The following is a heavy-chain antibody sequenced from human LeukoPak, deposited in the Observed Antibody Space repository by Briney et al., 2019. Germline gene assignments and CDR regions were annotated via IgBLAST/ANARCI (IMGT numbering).Heavy chain of an antibody. D-gene: IGHD4-17*01. J-gene: IGHJ4*02. Sequence: SVKVSCKASGGTFSSYAISWVRQAPGQGLEWMGGIIPIFGTANYAQKFQGRVTITADESTSTAYMELSSLRSEDTAVYYCARATRAATVTTDPFDYWGQGTLVTVSS. CDR3: ARATRAATVTTDPFDY. CDR1: GGTFSSYA. V-gene: IGHV1-69*13. CDR2: IIPIFGTA.